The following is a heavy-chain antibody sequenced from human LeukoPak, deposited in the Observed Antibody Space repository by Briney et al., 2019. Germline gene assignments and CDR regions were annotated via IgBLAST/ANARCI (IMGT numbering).Heavy chain of an antibody. D-gene: IGHD3-10*01. V-gene: IGHV4-34*01. J-gene: IGHJ4*02. Sequence: SETLSLTCAVYGGSFSGYYWSWIRQPPGKGLEWIGEINHTGNTNYNPSLKSRVTISVDTSKNQFSLKLSSVTAADTAVYYCARVGHYFYGSGSYLGGFDYWGQGALVIVSS. CDR2: INHTGNT. CDR1: GGSFSGYY. CDR3: ARVGHYFYGSGSYLGGFDY.